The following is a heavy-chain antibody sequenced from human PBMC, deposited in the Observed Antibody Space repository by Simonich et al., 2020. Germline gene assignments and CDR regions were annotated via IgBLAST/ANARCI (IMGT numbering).Heavy chain of an antibody. CDR2: INSGGSRT. V-gene: IGHV3-74*01. D-gene: IGHD4-4*01. CDR3: ARDYSNYDAFDI. CDR1: GFTFSSYW. J-gene: IGHJ3*02. Sequence: EVQLVESGGGLVQPGGSLRLSCAASGFTFSSYWMHWVRQAPGKGLGWVSSINSGGSRTSYADSVKGRFTISRDNAKNTLYLQMNSLRAEDTAVYYCARDYSNYDAFDIWGQGTMVTVSS.